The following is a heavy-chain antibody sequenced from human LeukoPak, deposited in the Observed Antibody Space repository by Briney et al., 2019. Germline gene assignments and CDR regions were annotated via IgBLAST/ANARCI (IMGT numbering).Heavy chain of an antibody. CDR1: GYTFTGYY. J-gene: IGHJ4*02. CDR2: INPNNGGT. V-gene: IGHV1-2*02. CDR3: ARGGYYDSSGYSN. Sequence: RASVKVSCKASGYTFTGYYMHWVRQAPGQGREWMGWINPNNGGTKNAQNFQDRVTMARDTSISTAYMELSSLRADDTAVYYCARGGYYDSSGYSNWGQGTLVTVSS. D-gene: IGHD3-22*01.